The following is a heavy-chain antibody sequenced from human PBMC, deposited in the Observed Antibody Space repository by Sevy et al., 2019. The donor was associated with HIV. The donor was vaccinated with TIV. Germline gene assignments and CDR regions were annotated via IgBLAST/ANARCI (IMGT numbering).Heavy chain of an antibody. J-gene: IGHJ4*02. CDR2: ISGSGGST. CDR1: GFTFSSYA. CDR3: AKGNHIVVVTASLFDY. D-gene: IGHD2-21*02. Sequence: GGSLRLSCAASGFTFSSYAMSWVRQAPGKGLEWVSAISGSGGSTYDADSVKGRFTISRDNSKNTLYLQMNSLRAEDTAVYYCAKGNHIVVVTASLFDYWGQGTLVTVSS. V-gene: IGHV3-23*01.